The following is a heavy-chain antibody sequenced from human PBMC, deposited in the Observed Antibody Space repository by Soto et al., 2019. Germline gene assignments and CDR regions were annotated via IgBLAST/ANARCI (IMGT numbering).Heavy chain of an antibody. Sequence: SETLSLTCTVSGGSISSYYWSWIRQPPGKGLEWIGYMYYSGISNYNPSLKSRVTILLDTPKNQFSLKLSSVTAADSAVYYCARGASGYYPLACFDPWGQGTLVTVSS. CDR1: GGSISSYY. CDR2: MYYSGIS. J-gene: IGHJ5*02. CDR3: ARGASGYYPLACFDP. D-gene: IGHD3-3*01. V-gene: IGHV4-59*01.